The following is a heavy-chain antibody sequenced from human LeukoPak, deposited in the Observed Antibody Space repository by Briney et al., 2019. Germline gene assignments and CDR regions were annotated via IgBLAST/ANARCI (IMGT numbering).Heavy chain of an antibody. J-gene: IGHJ4*02. Sequence: ASVKVSCKASGGTFSSYAISWVRQAPGQGLEWMGGIIPIFGTANYAQKFQGRVTITADESTSTAYMELSSLRSEDTAVYYCARAPYDSSDYAHQMGYYFDYWGQGTLVTVSS. CDR1: GGTFSSYA. V-gene: IGHV1-69*13. CDR3: ARAPYDSSDYAHQMGYYFDY. CDR2: IIPIFGTA. D-gene: IGHD3-22*01.